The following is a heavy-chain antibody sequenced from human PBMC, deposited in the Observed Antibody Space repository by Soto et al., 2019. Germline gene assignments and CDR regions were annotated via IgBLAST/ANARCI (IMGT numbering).Heavy chain of an antibody. V-gene: IGHV5-51*01. D-gene: IGHD3-10*01. Sequence: GESLKISCKGSGYSFTSYWIGWVRQMPGKGLEWMGIIYPGDSDTRYSPSFQGQVTISADKSISTAYLQWSCLKASDTAMYYCARQQGGITMVRGVIITNKYFQHWGQGTLVTVSS. CDR1: GYSFTSYW. CDR2: IYPGDSDT. CDR3: ARQQGGITMVRGVIITNKYFQH. J-gene: IGHJ1*01.